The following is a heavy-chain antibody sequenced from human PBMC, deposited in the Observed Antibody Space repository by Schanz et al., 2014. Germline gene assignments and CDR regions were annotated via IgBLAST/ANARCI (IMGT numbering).Heavy chain of an antibody. D-gene: IGHD3-22*01. V-gene: IGHV3-23*04. CDR2: ISGTGGDDT. CDR1: GFNFADCA. J-gene: IGHJ4*02. CDR3: AKDISDTSGKDDY. Sequence: VQVVDSGGALVQPGRSLRLSCSTSGFNFADCAMSWVRQAPGKGLLWVSSISGTGGDDTYYADSVKGRFTISRDNSKNTLFLQMNSLRVEDSAIYYCAKDISDTSGKDDYWGQGTLVTVSS.